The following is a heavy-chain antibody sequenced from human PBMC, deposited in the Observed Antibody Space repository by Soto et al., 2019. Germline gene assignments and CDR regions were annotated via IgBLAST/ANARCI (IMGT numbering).Heavy chain of an antibody. CDR2: IFSGGST. V-gene: IGHV3-66*01. J-gene: IGHJ4*02. CDR1: GFTVNSNY. CDR3: ATAKLLLPWLFDY. D-gene: IGHD2-15*01. Sequence: GGSLRLSCAASGFTVNSNYMSWVRQAPGKGLEWVSVIFSGGSTYYADSVKGRFIISRDDSKNTLFLQMNSLRAEDTAVYYCATAKLLLPWLFDYWGQGALVTVS.